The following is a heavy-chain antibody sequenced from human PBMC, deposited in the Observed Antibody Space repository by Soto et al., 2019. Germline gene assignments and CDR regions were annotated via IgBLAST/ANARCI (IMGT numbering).Heavy chain of an antibody. Sequence: QVQLVQSGAEVKKPGASVTVSCKASGYTFSRHGISWVRQAPGQGLEWMAWSGNTNYAQKFQGRLTLTTNPSTRTAYMELRSLRSDDTAVYYCARGADDFSSGYYYEYWGQGTKVTVSS. D-gene: IGHD3-3*01. V-gene: IGHV1-18*04. J-gene: IGHJ3*01. CDR2: SGNT. CDR1: GYTFSRHG. CDR3: ARGADDFSSGYYYEY.